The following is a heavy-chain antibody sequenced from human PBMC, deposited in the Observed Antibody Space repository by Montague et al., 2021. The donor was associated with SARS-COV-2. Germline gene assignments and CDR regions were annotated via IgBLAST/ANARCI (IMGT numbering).Heavy chain of an antibody. V-gene: IGHV2-5*02. CDR1: GFSLSTSGVG. CDR2: IYWDDDK. D-gene: IGHD7-27*01. CDR3: AYRRPLWGYFDY. J-gene: IGHJ4*02. Sequence: PALVKPSQTLTLTCTFSGFSLSTSGVGVGWIRQPPGKALEWLALIYWDDDKRYSPSLKSRLTITKDTSKNQVVLTMTNMDPVDTATYYCAYRRPLWGYFDYWGQGTLVTVSS.